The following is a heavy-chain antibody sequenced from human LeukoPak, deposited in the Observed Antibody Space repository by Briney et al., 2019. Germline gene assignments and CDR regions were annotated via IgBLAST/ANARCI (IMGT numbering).Heavy chain of an antibody. D-gene: IGHD3-10*01. V-gene: IGHV1-69*01. CDR1: GGTFSSYA. J-gene: IGHJ6*03. CDR2: IIPIFGTA. Sequence: SVKVSCKASGGTFSSYAISWVRQAPGQGLEWVGGIIPIFGTANYAQKFQGRVTITADESTSTAYMELSSLRSEDTAVYYCARDLRSTMVRGVIAYYYYYMDVWGKGTTVTVSS. CDR3: ARDLRSTMVRGVIAYYYYYMDV.